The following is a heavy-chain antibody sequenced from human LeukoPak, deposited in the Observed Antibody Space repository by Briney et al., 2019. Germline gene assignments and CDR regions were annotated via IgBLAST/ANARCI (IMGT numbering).Heavy chain of an antibody. V-gene: IGHV4-31*03. CDR1: GASINSDTYY. CDR2: IYYSGHT. CDR3: TRDPKYRGYGTGMDV. D-gene: IGHD5-12*01. J-gene: IGHJ6*02. Sequence: SQTLSLTCNVSGASINSDTYYWTWVRQHPGQGLEWIGYIYYSGHTYYNPSLNSRASVSIDTSKDQFSLMLRSVTAADTAVYYCTRDPKYRGYGTGMDVWGQGTTVTVSS.